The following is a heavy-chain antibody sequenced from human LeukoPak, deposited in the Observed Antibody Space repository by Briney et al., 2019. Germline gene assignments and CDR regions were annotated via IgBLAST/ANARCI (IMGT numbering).Heavy chain of an antibody. CDR1: GYSFTSYW. V-gene: IGHV5-51*01. CDR2: IYPGDPDT. D-gene: IGHD4-17*01. CDR3: ARQVPAYGDYVHYGMDV. Sequence: GESLKISCKGSGYSFTSYWIGWVRQMPGKGLEWMGIIYPGDPDTRYSPSFQGQVTISADKSISTAYLQWSSLKASDTAMYYCARQVPAYGDYVHYGMDVWGQGTTVTVSS. J-gene: IGHJ6*02.